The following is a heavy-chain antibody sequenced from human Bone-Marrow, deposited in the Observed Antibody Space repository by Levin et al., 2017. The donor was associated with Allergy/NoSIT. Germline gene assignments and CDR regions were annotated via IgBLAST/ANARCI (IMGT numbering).Heavy chain of an antibody. CDR2: LSWDDDK. D-gene: IGHD3-10*01. CDR1: GFSLTTAGVA. Sequence: ESGPTLVNPTQTLTLTCSFSGFSLTTAGVAVGWVRQSPGGALEWLALLSWDDDKRYSPSLKGRLSITSDISEHDVVLTVTAVDSVDTATYFCAHSSQAYCGEFSHWGQGIPVTVSS. J-gene: IGHJ4*02. V-gene: IGHV2-5*02. CDR3: AHSSQAYCGEFSH.